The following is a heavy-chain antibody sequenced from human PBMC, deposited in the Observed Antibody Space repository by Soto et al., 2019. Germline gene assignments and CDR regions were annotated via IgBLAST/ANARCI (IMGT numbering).Heavy chain of an antibody. CDR1: GFTFSSYG. J-gene: IGHJ4*02. CDR2: IWYDGSNK. D-gene: IGHD2-15*01. CDR3: ASGYCSGGSCYSADY. Sequence: QVQLVESGGGVVQPGRSLRLSCAASGFTFSSYGMHWVRQAPGKGLEWVAVIWYDGSNKYYADSVKGRFTISRDNSKNTLYLQMNSLRAEDTAVYYCASGYCSGGSCYSADYWGQGTLVTVSS. V-gene: IGHV3-33*01.